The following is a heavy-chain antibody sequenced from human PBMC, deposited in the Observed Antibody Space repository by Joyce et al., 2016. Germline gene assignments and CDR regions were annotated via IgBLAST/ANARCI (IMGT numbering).Heavy chain of an antibody. CDR2: MGASGGGR. CDR3: ARAMTVVVAYTLRDGFDV. D-gene: IGHD2-15*01. J-gene: IGHJ3*01. Sequence: EMQLEESGGTLVHPGGSLSLSCTVPHTRFHNYVMAWVRQAPGKGLEWVSSMGASGGGRYYADSVRGRFTVSRYNSKNTMYLQMSSLQTEDTSIYYCARAMTVVVAYTLRDGFDVWGRGTLVAVSS. CDR1: HTRFHNYV. V-gene: IGHV3-23*04.